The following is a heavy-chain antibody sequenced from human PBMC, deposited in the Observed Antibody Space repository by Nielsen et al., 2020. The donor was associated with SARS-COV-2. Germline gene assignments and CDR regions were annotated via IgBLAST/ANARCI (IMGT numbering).Heavy chain of an antibody. CDR2: INAGNGNT. Sequence: WVRQAPGQRLEWMGWINAGNGNTKYPQKFQGRVTITRDTSASTAYMELSSLRSEDTAVYYCARGPSAVRGVIRLNNWFDPWGQGTLVTVSS. D-gene: IGHD3-10*01. CDR3: ARGPSAVRGVIRLNNWFDP. J-gene: IGHJ5*02. V-gene: IGHV1-3*01.